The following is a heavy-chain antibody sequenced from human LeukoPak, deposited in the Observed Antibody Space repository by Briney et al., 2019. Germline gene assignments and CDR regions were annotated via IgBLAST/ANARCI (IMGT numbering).Heavy chain of an antibody. CDR1: GFTFSSYG. J-gene: IGHJ1*01. CDR2: ITSGGTI. D-gene: IGHD4-17*01. Sequence: PGESLTLTCAASGFTFSSYGMSWVRQPPGKGLDWLSHITSGGTIYYADSVKGRFTISRDNAKSSLYLQMNSLRTEDTAVYYCTRHATTGTTPQQLFHLGGQGTVVSVP. CDR3: TRHATTGTTPQQLFHL. V-gene: IGHV3-48*01.